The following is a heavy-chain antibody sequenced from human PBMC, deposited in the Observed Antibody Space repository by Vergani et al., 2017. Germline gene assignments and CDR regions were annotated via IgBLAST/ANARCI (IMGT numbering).Heavy chain of an antibody. CDR2: INPNSGGT. J-gene: IGHJ2*01. D-gene: IGHD4-23*01. V-gene: IGHV1-2*02. CDR1: GYTFTGYY. CDR3: ARPXQPGGNSHWYFDL. Sequence: QVQLVQSGAEVKKPGASVEVSCKASGYTFTGYYMHWVRQAPGQGLEWMGWINPNSGGTNYAQKFEDRVRMSLDTSITTGYMTLRRLTSGDTAMYYCARPXQPGGNSHWYFDLWGRGTLVSVSS.